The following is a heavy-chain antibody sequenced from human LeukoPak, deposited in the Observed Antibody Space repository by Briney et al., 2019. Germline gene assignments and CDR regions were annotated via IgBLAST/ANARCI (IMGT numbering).Heavy chain of an antibody. CDR2: ISSSGTI. J-gene: IGHJ4*02. V-gene: IGHV3-48*04. CDR1: GFTPSSYR. Sequence: PGGSLRLSCAASGFTPSSYRMNWVRQAPGKGLEWISYISSSGTIYYADSVRGRFTISRDNAKNSLYLQMNSLRAEDTAVYYCAREGDGYNYAFDYWGQGTLVTVSS. D-gene: IGHD5-24*01. CDR3: AREGDGYNYAFDY.